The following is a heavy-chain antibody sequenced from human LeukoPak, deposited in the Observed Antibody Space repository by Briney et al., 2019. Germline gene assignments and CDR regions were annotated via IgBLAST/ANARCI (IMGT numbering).Heavy chain of an antibody. CDR3: ARDLFGGSYSNYYGMDV. CDR1: GDSVSSNSAA. V-gene: IGHV6-1*01. J-gene: IGHJ6*02. D-gene: IGHD1-26*01. Sequence: SQTLSLTFAISGDSVSSNSAAWNWIRQSPSRGLEWLGRTYYRSKWYNDYAVSVKSRITINPDTSKNQFSLQLNSVTPEDTAVYYCARDLFGGSYSNYYGMDVWGQGTTVTVSS. CDR2: TYYRSKWYN.